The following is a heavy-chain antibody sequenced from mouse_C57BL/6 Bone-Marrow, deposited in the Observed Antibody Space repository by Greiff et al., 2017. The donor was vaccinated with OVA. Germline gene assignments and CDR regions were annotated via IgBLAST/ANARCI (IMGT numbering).Heavy chain of an antibody. CDR3: ASYYYGSDWYFDV. CDR1: GFSLTSYG. D-gene: IGHD1-1*01. V-gene: IGHV2-2*01. Sequence: QVHVKQSGPGLVQPSQSLSITCTVSGFSLTSYGVHWVRQSPGKGLEWLGVIWSGGSTDYNAAFISRLSISKDNSKSQVFFKMNSLQADDTAIYYCASYYYGSDWYFDVWGTGTTVTVSS. CDR2: IWSGGST. J-gene: IGHJ1*03.